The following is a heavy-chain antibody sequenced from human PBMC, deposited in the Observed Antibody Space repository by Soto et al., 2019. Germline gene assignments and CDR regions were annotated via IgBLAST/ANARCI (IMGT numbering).Heavy chain of an antibody. V-gene: IGHV3-23*01. CDR1: GFTFCSYA. Sequence: EVQLLESGGGLVQPGGSLRLSCAASGFTFCSYAMNWVRQAPGKGLEWVSVISGSGGSTYYADSVKGRFTISRDNSKNTLYLQMNSLRAEDTAVYYCAKRTVGWSFDLWGRGTLVTVSS. CDR3: AKRTVGWSFDL. CDR2: ISGSGGST. D-gene: IGHD4-17*01. J-gene: IGHJ2*01.